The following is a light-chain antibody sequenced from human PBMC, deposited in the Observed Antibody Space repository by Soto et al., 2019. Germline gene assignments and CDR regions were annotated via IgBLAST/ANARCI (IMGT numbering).Light chain of an antibody. V-gene: IGKV3-20*01. J-gene: IGKJ4*01. CDR2: VSS. CDR3: QQYGISPLT. Sequence: EIVLTQSPGTLSLSPGERATLSCRASQSVSSSYLALYQQKPGQAPMLLIYVSSSGATGIPARFSGSGSGTDFTLTISRLEPEDFAVYYCQQYGISPLTFGGGTKVEIK. CDR1: QSVSSSY.